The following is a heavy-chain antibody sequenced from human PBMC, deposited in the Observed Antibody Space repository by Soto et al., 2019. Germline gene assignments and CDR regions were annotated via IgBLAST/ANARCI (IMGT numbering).Heavy chain of an antibody. CDR2: INRDGSVQ. D-gene: IGHD2-2*01. CDR1: GFTLSTFW. J-gene: IGHJ3*01. V-gene: IGHV3-7*05. CDR3: PRDLPPRHTTSWVDAFDF. Sequence: EVQLVESGGGLVQPGGSLRLSCAASGFTLSTFWMTWVRQAPGKGLEWVANINRDGSVQNYVDSGEGRFTISRDNPKNSLYRQIESLRAEDAAVDYCPRDLPPRHTTSWVDAFDFWGPGTMVTVSS.